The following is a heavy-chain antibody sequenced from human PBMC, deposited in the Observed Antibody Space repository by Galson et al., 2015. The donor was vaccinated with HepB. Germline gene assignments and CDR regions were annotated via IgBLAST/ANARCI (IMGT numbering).Heavy chain of an antibody. V-gene: IGHV4-31*03. D-gene: IGHD3-10*01. CDR3: ARETADKGSGRNRLFDY. Sequence: TLSLTCTVSGGSISSGGYYWSWIRQHPGKGLEWVGYIYYSGSTYYNPSLKSRVTISVDTSKNQFSLKLSSVTAADTAVYYCARETADKGSGRNRLFDYWGQGTLVTVSS. CDR1: GGSISSGGYY. J-gene: IGHJ4*02. CDR2: IYYSGST.